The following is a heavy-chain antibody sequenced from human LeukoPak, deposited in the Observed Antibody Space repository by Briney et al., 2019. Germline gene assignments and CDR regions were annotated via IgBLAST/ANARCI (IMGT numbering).Heavy chain of an antibody. CDR2: IYPSDSDT. Sequence: GESLKISCKGSGYSFTTYWIGWVRQRPGKGLEWMGVIYPSDSDTSYSPSFKGQVTISADKSISTVYLQWSSLKASDTAMYYCARLERSTSCLYYWGQGTLVTVSS. D-gene: IGHD2-2*01. V-gene: IGHV5-51*01. CDR1: GYSFTTYW. CDR3: ARLERSTSCLYY. J-gene: IGHJ4*02.